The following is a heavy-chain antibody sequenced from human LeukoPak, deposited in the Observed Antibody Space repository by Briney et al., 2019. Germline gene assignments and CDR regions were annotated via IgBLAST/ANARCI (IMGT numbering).Heavy chain of an antibody. CDR3: ARSSSAYCSGTSCYVAFDI. J-gene: IGHJ3*02. V-gene: IGHV4-59*01. CDR2: VYYRGHP. CDR1: GGSINTYY. Sequence: SETLSLTCTVSGGSINTYYWSWIRQPPGKGLERIGFVYYRGHPKYNPSPERRVTLSLDTSKNQSSLNLSNPTAADTAVYYCARSSSAYCSGTSCYVAFDIWGQGTVVTVS. D-gene: IGHD2-2*01.